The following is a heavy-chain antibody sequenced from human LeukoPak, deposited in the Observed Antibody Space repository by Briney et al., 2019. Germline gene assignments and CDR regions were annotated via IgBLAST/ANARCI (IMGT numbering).Heavy chain of an antibody. D-gene: IGHD2-21*02. CDR2: INHSGST. Sequence: SETLSLTCAVYGGSFSGYYWSWIRQPPGKGLEWIGEINHSGSTNYNPSLKSRVTISVDTSKNQFSLKLSSVTAADTAVYYCARFVRTAIEYYFDYWGQGTLVTVSS. J-gene: IGHJ4*02. CDR1: GGSFSGYY. V-gene: IGHV4-34*01. CDR3: ARFVRTAIEYYFDY.